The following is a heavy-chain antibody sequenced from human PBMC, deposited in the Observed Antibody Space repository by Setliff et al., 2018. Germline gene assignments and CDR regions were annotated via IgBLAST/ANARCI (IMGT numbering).Heavy chain of an antibody. CDR2: INHSGST. V-gene: IGHV4-34*01. D-gene: IGHD3-3*01. Sequence: PSETLSLTCVVSGGSFSGYQWSWIRQPPGKGLDWIGEINHSGSTNYSPSLKSRVSISVDKSSNQFSLKLTSVTAADTAVYYCRFWSSYYKNDYWAQGTLVTVSS. J-gene: IGHJ4*02. CDR1: GGSFSGYQ. CDR3: RFWSSYYKNDY.